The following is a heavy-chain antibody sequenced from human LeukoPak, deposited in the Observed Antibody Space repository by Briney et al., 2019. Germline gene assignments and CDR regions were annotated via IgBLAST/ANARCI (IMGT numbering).Heavy chain of an antibody. J-gene: IGHJ4*02. CDR2: INPNSGGT. D-gene: IGHD3-9*01. CDR3: ARDLYDILTGYYPY. Sequence: VASVKVPCKASGYTFTGYYMHWVRQAPGQGLEWMGWINPNSGGTNYAQKFQGRVTMTKDTSISTGYMELSRLRSDDTAVYYCARDLYDILTGYYPYWGQGTLVTVPS. CDR1: GYTFTGYY. V-gene: IGHV1-2*02.